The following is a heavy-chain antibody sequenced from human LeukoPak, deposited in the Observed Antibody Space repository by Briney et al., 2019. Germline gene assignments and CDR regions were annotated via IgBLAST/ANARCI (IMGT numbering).Heavy chain of an antibody. V-gene: IGHV3-73*01. D-gene: IGHD3-10*01. CDR1: GFTFSGSA. J-gene: IGHJ6*03. CDR2: IRSKANSYAT. Sequence: GGSLRLSCAASGFTFSGSAMHWVRQASGKGLEWVGRIRSKANSYATAYAASVKGRFTISRDDSKNTAYLQMNSLKTEDTAVYYCTIFINASGPTVPKYYYYYMDVWGKGTTVTISS. CDR3: TIFINASGPTVPKYYYYYMDV.